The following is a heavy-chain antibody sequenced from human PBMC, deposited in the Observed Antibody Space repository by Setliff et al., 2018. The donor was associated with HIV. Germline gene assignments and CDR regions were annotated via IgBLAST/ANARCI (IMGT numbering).Heavy chain of an antibody. J-gene: IGHJ3*02. CDR2: ISGFNGNT. Sequence: ASVKVSCKASGYSFARYGLSWVRQAPGQGLEWMGWISGFNGNTNYAQSFQDRVAMTTATATSTAYMEMRSLRSDDTAVYYCARVPYRSAWFSGGHDAFDIWGQGTMVTVSS. V-gene: IGHV1-18*04. CDR1: GYSFARYG. CDR3: ARVPYRSAWFSGGHDAFDI. D-gene: IGHD6-19*01.